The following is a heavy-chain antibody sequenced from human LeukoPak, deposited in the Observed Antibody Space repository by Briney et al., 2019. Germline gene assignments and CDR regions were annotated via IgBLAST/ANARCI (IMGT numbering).Heavy chain of an antibody. Sequence: GGSLRLSCAASGFTFSSYSMDWVRQAPGKGLEWVSYINRSSSTKHYADSVKGRFTISRDNAKNSLYLQMNSLRDEDTAVYYCAREGGYSSSWCWARSYGMDVCGDG. D-gene: IGHD6-13*01. J-gene: IGHJ6*02. CDR3: AREGGYSSSWCWARSYGMDV. CDR2: INRSSSTK. CDR1: GFTFSSYS. V-gene: IGHV3-48*02.